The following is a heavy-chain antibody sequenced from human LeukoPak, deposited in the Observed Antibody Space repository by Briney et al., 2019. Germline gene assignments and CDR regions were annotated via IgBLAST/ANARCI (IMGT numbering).Heavy chain of an antibody. CDR1: GYTFTSYG. CDR2: ISAYNGNT. CDR3: ARDYLSIAARPGVWFDP. D-gene: IGHD6-6*01. Sequence: GASVKVSCKASGYTFTSYGISWVRQAPGQGLEWMGWISAYNGNTNYAQKLQGRVTMTTDTSTSTAYMGLRSLRSDDTAVYYCARDYLSIAARPGVWFDPWGQGTMVTVSS. J-gene: IGHJ3*01. V-gene: IGHV1-18*01.